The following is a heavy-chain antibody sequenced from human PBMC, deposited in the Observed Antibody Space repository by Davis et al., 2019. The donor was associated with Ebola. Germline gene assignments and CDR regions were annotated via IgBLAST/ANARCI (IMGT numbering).Heavy chain of an antibody. CDR3: TGGGSYYVLDY. CDR1: GGIFDNYV. Sequence: SVQVSCKASGGIFDNYVISWVRQAPGQGLEWMGGTITLLDTTNYAQKFQGRATITADRSTSTFYMEMSSLTSDDTAVYYCTGGGSYYVLDYWGQGTLVTVSS. V-gene: IGHV1-69*10. J-gene: IGHJ4*02. CDR2: TITLLDTT. D-gene: IGHD3-10*01.